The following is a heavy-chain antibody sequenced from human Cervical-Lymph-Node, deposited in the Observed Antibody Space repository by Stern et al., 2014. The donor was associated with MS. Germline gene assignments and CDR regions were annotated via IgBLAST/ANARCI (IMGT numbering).Heavy chain of an antibody. CDR2: ITNGGST. Sequence: VQLEESGGGVIQPGGSLRLSCTASGFTVSRDYMTLVRQAPGKGLEWVSVITNGGSTFYTYSLKGRFTISRDDSKNTVYLHMTSLRAEDTAMYYCARDTSSPERSDWWGQGTLVTVSS. D-gene: IGHD1-1*01. J-gene: IGHJ4*02. CDR3: ARDTSSPERSDW. V-gene: IGHV3-53*01. CDR1: GFTVSRDY.